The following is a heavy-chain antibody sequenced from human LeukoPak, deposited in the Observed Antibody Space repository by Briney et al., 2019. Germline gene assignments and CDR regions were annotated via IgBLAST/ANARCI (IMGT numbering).Heavy chain of an antibody. Sequence: GRSLRLSCAASGFNFDDYAMHWVRQAPGKGLEWVSGITWNSGNIAYADSVKGRFTISRDNAKNSLYLQMNSLRAEDTAVYYCVCGYCSSTSCPTEDAFDIWGQGTMVTVSS. CDR3: VCGYCSSTSCPTEDAFDI. CDR1: GFNFDDYA. J-gene: IGHJ3*02. V-gene: IGHV3-9*01. D-gene: IGHD2-2*01. CDR2: ITWNSGNI.